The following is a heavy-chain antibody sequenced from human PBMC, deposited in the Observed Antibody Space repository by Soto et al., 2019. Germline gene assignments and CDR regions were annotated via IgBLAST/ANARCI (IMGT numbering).Heavy chain of an antibody. Sequence: SETLSLTCAFSGGSISSYYWSWIRQPPGKGLEWIGYIYGSGNTNYNPSLNSRVIISIDTSQNQLSLKLTSVTAADTAVYYCARPHGGPYAFDIWGRGTMVTVSS. CDR3: ARPHGGPYAFDI. D-gene: IGHD3-10*01. CDR1: GGSISSYY. J-gene: IGHJ3*02. CDR2: IYGSGNT. V-gene: IGHV4-59*01.